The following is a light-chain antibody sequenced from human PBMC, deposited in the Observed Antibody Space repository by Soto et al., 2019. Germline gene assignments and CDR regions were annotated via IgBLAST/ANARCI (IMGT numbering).Light chain of an antibody. CDR2: GAS. Sequence: EIVMTQSTATLSVSPGERATLSCRASQSISSNFAWYQQKPGQAPRLLLYGASTRATGIPASFSGSGSGTEFTLTISSLQSEDFALYYCQHYSGWRPWSFGQGTKVEIE. V-gene: IGKV3-15*01. J-gene: IGKJ1*01. CDR3: QHYSGWRPWS. CDR1: QSISSN.